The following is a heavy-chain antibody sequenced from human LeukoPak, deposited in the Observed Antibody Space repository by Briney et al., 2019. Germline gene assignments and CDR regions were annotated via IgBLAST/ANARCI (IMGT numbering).Heavy chain of an antibody. CDR1: GFTFSSYG. V-gene: IGHV3-30*18. D-gene: IGHD3-9*01. CDR3: ANKRGLSGYFVY. CDR2: ISYDGSNK. J-gene: IGHJ4*02. Sequence: PGGSLRLSCAASGFTFSSYGMHWVRQAPGKGLEWVAVISYDGSNKYYADSVKGRFTISRDNSKNTLYLQMNSLRAKDTAVYYCANKRGLSGYFVYWGQGTLVTVSS.